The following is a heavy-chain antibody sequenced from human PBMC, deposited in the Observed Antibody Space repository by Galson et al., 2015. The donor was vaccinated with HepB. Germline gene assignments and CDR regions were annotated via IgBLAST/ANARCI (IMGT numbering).Heavy chain of an antibody. CDR1: GFTFSSYG. CDR2: ISYDGSKK. J-gene: IGHJ6*02. Sequence: SLRLSCAASGFTFSSYGMHWVRQAPGKGLEWVAVISYDGSKKYYADSVKGRFTISRDNSKNTLYLQMNSLRAEDTAVYYCAKDRGGTYYNYYYGMDVWGQGTTVTVSS. CDR3: AKDRGGTYYNYYYGMDV. V-gene: IGHV3-30*18. D-gene: IGHD1-26*01.